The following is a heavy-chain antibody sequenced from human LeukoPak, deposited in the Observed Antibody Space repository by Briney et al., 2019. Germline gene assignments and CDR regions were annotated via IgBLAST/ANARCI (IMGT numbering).Heavy chain of an antibody. Sequence: ASVRVSCKTSGYTFRDYEINWVRQAPGLGLEWVAWIHANSGKAGSAQKFQGRVTLTRDTSAETAFMELSGLTSDDSATYFCAPGHYGGNRYCDNGGQGTLGTVSS. D-gene: IGHD4-23*01. CDR2: IHANSGKA. CDR3: APGHYGGNRYCDN. J-gene: IGHJ4*02. CDR1: GYTFRDYE. V-gene: IGHV1-8*01.